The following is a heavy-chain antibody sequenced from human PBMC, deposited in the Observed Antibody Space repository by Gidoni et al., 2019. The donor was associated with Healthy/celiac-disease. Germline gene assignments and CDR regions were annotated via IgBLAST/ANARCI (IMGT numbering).Heavy chain of an antibody. CDR3: ASNHRSTRSYGDYVDRLDY. J-gene: IGHJ4*02. Sequence: QVQLVQSGAVVKKPGSSVKVSCKASGCPFSSYAISWVRQSPGQGLEWLGGTIPIFSTANYAQKCQGRVTITADESTSTAYMELSSLRSEDTAVYYCASNHRSTRSYGDYVDRLDYWGQGTLVTVSS. V-gene: IGHV1-69*01. CDR1: GCPFSSYA. D-gene: IGHD4-17*01. CDR2: TIPIFSTA.